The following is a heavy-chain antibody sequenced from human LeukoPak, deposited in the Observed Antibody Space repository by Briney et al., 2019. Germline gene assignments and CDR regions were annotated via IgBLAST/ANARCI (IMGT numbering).Heavy chain of an antibody. Sequence: SCKASGYTFTSYGISWVRQAPGKGLEWVSTFSGSGGSTHYADSVKGRFTISRDNSKNTLYLQMNSLRAEDTAVYYCAKSGLNRFDYWGQGTLVTVSS. V-gene: IGHV3-23*01. CDR1: GYTFTSYG. CDR2: FSGSGGST. J-gene: IGHJ4*02. D-gene: IGHD2-15*01. CDR3: AKSGLNRFDY.